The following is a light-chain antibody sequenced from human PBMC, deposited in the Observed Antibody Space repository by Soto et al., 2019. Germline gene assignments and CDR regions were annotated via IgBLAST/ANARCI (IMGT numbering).Light chain of an antibody. CDR1: NIGTRT. Sequence: SYELTQPPSESVAPGQTARITCGGNNIGTRTVHWYQQKPGQAPVLVVHDDSDRPSGIPERFSGSKSGTSASLAITGLLPEDEADYYCQSYDSSLRHWVFGGGTKVTVL. CDR3: QSYDSSLRHWV. CDR2: DDS. J-gene: IGLJ3*02. V-gene: IGLV3-21*02.